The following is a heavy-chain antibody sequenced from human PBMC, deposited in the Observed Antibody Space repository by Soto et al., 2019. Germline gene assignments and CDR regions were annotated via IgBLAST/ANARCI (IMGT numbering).Heavy chain of an antibody. CDR2: IYYSGST. CDR3: ARDLRSSGRYFDY. Sequence: PSETLSLTCTVSGGSVSSGSYYWSWIRQPPGKGLEWIGSIYYSGSTNSNPPLKSRVTISVDTSKNQFSLKLSSVTAADTAVYYCARDLRSSGRYFDYWGQGTLVTVSS. D-gene: IGHD6-6*01. CDR1: GGSVSSGSYY. J-gene: IGHJ4*02. V-gene: IGHV4-61*01.